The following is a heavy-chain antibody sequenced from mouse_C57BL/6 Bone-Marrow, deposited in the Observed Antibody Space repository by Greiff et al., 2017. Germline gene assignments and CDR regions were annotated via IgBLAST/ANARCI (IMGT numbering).Heavy chain of an antibody. CDR2: ISGGGGNT. CDR3: SRQVTTVLATKYFDV. J-gene: IGHJ1*03. CDR1: GFTFSSYT. Sequence: EVPRVESGGGLVKPGGSLKLSCAASGFTFSSYTMSWVRQTPEQRLQWVAAISGGGGNTYYPDSVTGRFTISRDNDKNSLYLQMSSLRSEDTALYYCSRQVTTVLATKYFDVWGTGTTVTVSS. V-gene: IGHV5-9*01. D-gene: IGHD1-1*01.